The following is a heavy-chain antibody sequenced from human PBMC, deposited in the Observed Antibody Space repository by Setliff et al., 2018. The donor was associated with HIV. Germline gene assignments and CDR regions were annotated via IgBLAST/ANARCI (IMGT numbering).Heavy chain of an antibody. CDR1: GGSIKSSSYY. D-gene: IGHD3-3*01. CDR2: VHYGGSI. CDR3: VRPSFGIGGGSMFDS. V-gene: IGHV4-39*01. J-gene: IGHJ4*02. Sequence: SETLSLTCTVSGGSIKSSSYYWGWIRQPPGKGLEWIASVHYGGSIFYNPSLKSRVTLSVGTSKRQFFLNLSSATTADTAMYYCVRPSFGIGGGSMFDSWGQGIVVTVSS.